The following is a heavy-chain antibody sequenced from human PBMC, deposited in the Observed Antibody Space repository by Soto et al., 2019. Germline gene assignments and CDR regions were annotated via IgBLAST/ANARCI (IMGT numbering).Heavy chain of an antibody. D-gene: IGHD1-1*01. J-gene: IGHJ4*02. CDR2: ISAHNGNT. CDR3: ARGRYGDY. CDR1: GYIFTTYG. Sequence: QVHLVQSGAEVKKPGASVKVSCKGSGYIFTTYGITWVRQAPGQGLEWMGWISAHNGNTNYAQKLQGRVTVTRDTSTRTVYMELRNLRSDDTAVYYCARGRYGDYWGQGALVTVSS. V-gene: IGHV1-18*01.